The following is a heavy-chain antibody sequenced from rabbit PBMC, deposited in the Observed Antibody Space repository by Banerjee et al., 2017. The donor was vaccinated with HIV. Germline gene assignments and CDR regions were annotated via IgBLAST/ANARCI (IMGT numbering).Heavy chain of an antibody. Sequence: LEESGGGLVKPEGSLTLTCKASGFDFSSNAICWVRQAPGKGLEWIGCINTGSGSAYYANWAKGRFTISKTSSTTVTLQMTSLTAADTATYFCARDAGGDGYSNDLWGPGTLVTVS. D-gene: IGHD7-1*01. V-gene: IGHV1S45*01. CDR1: GFDFSSNA. J-gene: IGHJ4*01. CDR3: ARDAGGDGYSNDL. CDR2: INTGSGSA.